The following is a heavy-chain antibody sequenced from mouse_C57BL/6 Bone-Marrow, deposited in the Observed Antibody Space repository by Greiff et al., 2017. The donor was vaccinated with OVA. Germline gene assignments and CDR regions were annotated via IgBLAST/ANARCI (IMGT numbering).Heavy chain of an antibody. J-gene: IGHJ2*01. D-gene: IGHD1-1*01. Sequence: EVQLQQSGTVLARPGASVKMSCTTSGYTFTSYWMHWVQQRPGQGLEWIGAIYPGNSDTSYNQKFKGQAKLTAVTSASTAYMEISSLTNEDSAVYYCTREGDITTVVDYWGQGTTLTVSS. V-gene: IGHV1-5*01. CDR2: IYPGNSDT. CDR3: TREGDITTVVDY. CDR1: GYTFTSYW.